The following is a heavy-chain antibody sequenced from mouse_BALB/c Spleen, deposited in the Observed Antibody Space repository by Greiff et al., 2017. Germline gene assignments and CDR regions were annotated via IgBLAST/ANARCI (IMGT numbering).Heavy chain of an antibody. CDR3: ARHDYDYGYFDY. Sequence: EVQRVESGGGLVKPGGSLKLSCAASGFTFSSYAMSWVRQTPEKRLEWVATISSGGSYPYYPDSVKGRFTISRDNAKNTLYLQMSSLRSEDTAMYYCARHDYDYGYFDYWGQGTTLTVSS. CDR2: ISSGGSYP. D-gene: IGHD2-4*01. CDR1: GFTFSSYA. J-gene: IGHJ2*01. V-gene: IGHV5-9-3*01.